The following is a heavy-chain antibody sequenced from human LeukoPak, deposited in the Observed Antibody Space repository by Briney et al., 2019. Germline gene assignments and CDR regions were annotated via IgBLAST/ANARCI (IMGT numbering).Heavy chain of an antibody. Sequence: GGSLRLSCAASGFTFSDYYMTWIRQAPGKGLEWVSYIGGSGPTIYYADSVKGRFTISRDNAKNSLHLQMNSLRAEDTAVCYCARDRSGYYHGLDYWGQGTLVTVSS. V-gene: IGHV3-11*01. J-gene: IGHJ4*02. D-gene: IGHD3-22*01. CDR1: GFTFSDYY. CDR3: ARDRSGYYHGLDY. CDR2: IGGSGPTI.